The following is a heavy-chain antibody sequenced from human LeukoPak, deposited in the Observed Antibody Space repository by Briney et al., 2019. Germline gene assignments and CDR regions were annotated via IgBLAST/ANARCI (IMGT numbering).Heavy chain of an antibody. D-gene: IGHD3-3*01. Sequence: RSSETLSLTCGVYGESFSGFYWSWLRQTPGKGLQWIGEINHSGDINYNPSLESRVTISVDTSKRQFSLRLSSVTAADTAVYYCARRDFALFGVITSFDSWGQGTRVTISS. J-gene: IGHJ4*02. V-gene: IGHV4-34*01. CDR3: ARRDFALFGVITSFDS. CDR1: GESFSGFY. CDR2: INHSGDI.